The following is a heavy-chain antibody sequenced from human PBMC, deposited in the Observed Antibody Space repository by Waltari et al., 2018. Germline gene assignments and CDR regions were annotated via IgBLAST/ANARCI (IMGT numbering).Heavy chain of an antibody. J-gene: IGHJ3*01. CDR3: AKDSGSGGYAFDV. D-gene: IGHD1-26*01. V-gene: IGHV3-30*02. CDR1: GFTFTKNN. CDR2: ILYDGSDD. Sequence: QMYLVESGGTVVQPGTSLTLSCAASGFTFTKNNMHWVGQAPGKGLEWVSFILYDGSDDSYADSVKGRFTISRDNSKHTIFLQMIGLKVEDTAVYFCAKDSGSGGYAFDVWGQGTMVTVSS.